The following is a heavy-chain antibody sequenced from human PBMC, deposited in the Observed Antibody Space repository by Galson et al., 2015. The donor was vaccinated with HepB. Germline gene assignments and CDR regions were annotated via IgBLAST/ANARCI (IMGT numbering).Heavy chain of an antibody. CDR2: IIPIFGTA. Sequence: SVKVSCKASGGTFSSYAISWVRQAPGQGLEWMGGIIPIFGTANYAQKFQGRVTITADKSTSTAYMELSSLRSEDTAVYYCARASTVTPPAHYYYYGMDVWGQGTLVTVSS. CDR1: GGTFSSYA. CDR3: ARASTVTPPAHYYYYGMDV. V-gene: IGHV1-69*06. J-gene: IGHJ6*02. D-gene: IGHD4-17*01.